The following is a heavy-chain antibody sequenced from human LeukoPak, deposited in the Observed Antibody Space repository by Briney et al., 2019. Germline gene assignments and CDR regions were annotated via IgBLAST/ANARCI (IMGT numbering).Heavy chain of an antibody. CDR1: GFIFRNYW. CDR3: ARRYSGYGNAFDI. V-gene: IGHV3-7*05. Sequence: PGGSLTHSCVASGFIFRNYWMSWVRQAPGKGLEWVANINHDGGDKNYVDSVKGRFTISRDNAKSSLYLQMNSLRVEDTAVYYCARRYSGYGNAFDIWGQRTVVTVSS. J-gene: IGHJ3*02. CDR2: INHDGGDK. D-gene: IGHD5-12*01.